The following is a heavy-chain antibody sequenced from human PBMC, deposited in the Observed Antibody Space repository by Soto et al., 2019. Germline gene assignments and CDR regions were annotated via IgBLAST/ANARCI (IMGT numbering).Heavy chain of an antibody. Sequence: QVQLVESGGGVVQPGRSLRLSCAASGFPFSSYGMHWVREAPGKGLEWVAVISYDGSNKYYADSVKGRFTISRDNSASTLYLQVNSLRPEDTALYYCVGGQYYIDYRGQGTLVTVSP. V-gene: IGHV3-30*03. CDR2: ISYDGSNK. CDR3: VGGQYYIDY. CDR1: GFPFSSYG. J-gene: IGHJ4*02. D-gene: IGHD3-10*01.